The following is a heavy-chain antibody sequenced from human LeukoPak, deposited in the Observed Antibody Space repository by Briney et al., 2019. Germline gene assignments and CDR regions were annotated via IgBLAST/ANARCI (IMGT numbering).Heavy chain of an antibody. CDR1: GYSFTSYW. CDR3: ARHSSQDIVVVPAAWWIDY. D-gene: IGHD2-2*01. CDR2: IYPDDSDT. V-gene: IGHV5-51*01. Sequence: GESLKISCKGSGYSFTSYWIGWVRQMPGKGLEWMGIIYPDDSDTRYSPSFQGQVTISADKSISTAYLQWSSLKASDTAMYYCARHSSQDIVVVPAAWWIDYWGQGTLVTVSS. J-gene: IGHJ4*02.